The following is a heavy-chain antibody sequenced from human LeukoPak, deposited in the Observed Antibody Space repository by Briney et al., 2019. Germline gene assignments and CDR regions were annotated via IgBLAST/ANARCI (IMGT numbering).Heavy chain of an antibody. CDR2: IDYSGST. Sequence: GSLRLSCAASGFTFDDYAMHWIRQSPEKGLEWIGHIDYSGSTNSNPSLKSRVTMSVDTSKNQFSLRLSSVTAADTAVYFCARADRSDYYSAPNAFDIWGQGTMVAVSS. CDR1: GFTFDDYA. J-gene: IGHJ3*02. V-gene: IGHV4-59*01. D-gene: IGHD3-22*01. CDR3: ARADRSDYYSAPNAFDI.